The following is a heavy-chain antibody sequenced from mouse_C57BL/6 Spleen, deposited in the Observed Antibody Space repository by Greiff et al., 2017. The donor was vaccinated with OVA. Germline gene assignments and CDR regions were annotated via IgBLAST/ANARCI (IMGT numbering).Heavy chain of an antibody. D-gene: IGHD2-4*01. Sequence: QVQLQQSGPGLVQPSQCLSITCTVSGFSLTSYGVHWVRQSPGKGLEWLGVIWSGGSTDYNAAFISRMSISKDNSKSQVFFKMNSLQADDTAIYYCASYDYDEDYAMDYWGQGTSVTVSS. CDR2: IWSGGST. CDR1: GFSLTSYG. V-gene: IGHV2-2*01. CDR3: ASYDYDEDYAMDY. J-gene: IGHJ4*01.